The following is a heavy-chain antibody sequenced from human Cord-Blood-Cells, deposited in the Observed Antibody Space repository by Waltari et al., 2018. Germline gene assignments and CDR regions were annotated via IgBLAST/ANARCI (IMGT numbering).Heavy chain of an antibody. Sequence: QVQLVQSGAEVKKPGSSVKVSCKASGGTFSSYAISWVRQAPGQGRERMGRIIPILGIANHAQKFQGRVTITADKTPSTAYMELSSLRSEDTGVYYCARDGGGSYYYYYYMDVWGKGTTVTVSS. CDR1: GGTFSSYA. D-gene: IGHD1-26*01. CDR3: ARDGGGSYYYYYYMDV. J-gene: IGHJ6*03. CDR2: IIPILGIA. V-gene: IGHV1-69*09.